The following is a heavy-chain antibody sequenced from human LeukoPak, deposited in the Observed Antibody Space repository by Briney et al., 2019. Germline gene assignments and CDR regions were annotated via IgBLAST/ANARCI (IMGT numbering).Heavy chain of an antibody. D-gene: IGHD6-13*01. J-gene: IGHJ4*02. CDR1: GGAISSYY. V-gene: IGHV4-4*07. CDR3: ARDNEAAARAYDY. Sequence: SETLSLTCTVSGGAISSYYWSWIRQPAGKGLEWIWRIYSSGSTNYNTSLKSRVTMSVDTSKNQFSLKLSSVTATDTAVYYCARDNEAAARAYDYWGQGTLVTVSS. CDR2: IYSSGST.